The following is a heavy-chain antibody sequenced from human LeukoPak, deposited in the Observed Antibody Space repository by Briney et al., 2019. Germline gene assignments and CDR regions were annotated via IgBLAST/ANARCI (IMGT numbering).Heavy chain of an antibody. Sequence: GGSLRLSCAASGFTFSSCSMNWVRQAPGKGLEWVSYISRGSSSIYYADSVKGRFTISRDNAENSRYLQMNSLRDEDTAVYYCARGRATGRSGGDYWGQGTLVTVSS. J-gene: IGHJ4*02. CDR3: ARGRATGRSGGDY. CDR1: GFTFSSCS. CDR2: ISRGSSSI. V-gene: IGHV3-48*02. D-gene: IGHD3-9*01.